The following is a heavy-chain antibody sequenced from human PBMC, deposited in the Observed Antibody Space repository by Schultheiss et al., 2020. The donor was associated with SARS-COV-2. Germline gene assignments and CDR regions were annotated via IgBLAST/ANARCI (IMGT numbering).Heavy chain of an antibody. Sequence: SGPTLVKPTQTLTLTCTFSGFSLSTSGMCVSWIRQPPGKALEWLAHIFSNDEKSYSTSLKSRLTISKDTSKSQVVLTMTNMDPVDTATYYCARTSRRAAVAGTYYYYGMDVWGQGTTVTVSS. D-gene: IGHD6-19*01. V-gene: IGHV2-26*01. CDR3: ARTSRRAAVAGTYYYYGMDV. J-gene: IGHJ6*02. CDR2: IFSNDEK. CDR1: GFSLSTSGMC.